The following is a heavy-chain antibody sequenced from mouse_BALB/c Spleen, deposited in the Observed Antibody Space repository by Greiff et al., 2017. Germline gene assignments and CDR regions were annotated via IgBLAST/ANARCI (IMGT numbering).Heavy chain of an antibody. D-gene: IGHD1-1*01. CDR1: GFTFSSYG. CDR2: INSNGGST. V-gene: IGHV5-6-3*01. CDR3: ARYGSSSQAWFAY. Sequence: EVQGVESGGGLVQPGGSLKLSCAASGFTFSSYGMSCVRQTPDKRLELVATINSNGGSTYYPDSVKGRFTISRDNAKNTLYLQMSSLKSEDTAMYYCARYGSSSQAWFAYWGQGTLVTVSA. J-gene: IGHJ3*01.